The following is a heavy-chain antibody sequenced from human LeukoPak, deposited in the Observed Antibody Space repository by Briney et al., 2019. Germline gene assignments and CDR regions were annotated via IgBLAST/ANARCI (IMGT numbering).Heavy chain of an antibody. D-gene: IGHD3-10*01. CDR2: ITGSGGST. Sequence: GGSLRLSCAASGFTFTSYAMNWVRQAPGKGLEWVSAITGSGGSTYYADSVKGRFTISRHNSKNTLYLQMNSLRAEDTAVYYCAKDGPVYYYASGSPDCWGQGTLVTVSS. V-gene: IGHV3-23*01. CDR3: AKDGPVYYYASGSPDC. J-gene: IGHJ4*02. CDR1: GFTFTSYA.